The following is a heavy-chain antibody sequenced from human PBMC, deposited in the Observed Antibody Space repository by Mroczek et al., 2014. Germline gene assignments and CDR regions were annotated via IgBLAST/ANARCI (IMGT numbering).Heavy chain of an antibody. CDR2: IWYDGSNK. J-gene: IGHJ3*02. CDR1: GFTFSSYG. Sequence: ESGGGVVQPGRSLRLSCAASGFTFSSYGMHWVRQAPGKGLEWVAVIWYDGSNKYYADSVKGRFTISRDNSKNTLYLQMNSLRAEDTAVYYCARARGWNYGGDAFDIWGQGTMVTVSS. CDR3: ARARGWNYGGDAFDI. D-gene: IGHD1-7*01. V-gene: IGHV3-33*01.